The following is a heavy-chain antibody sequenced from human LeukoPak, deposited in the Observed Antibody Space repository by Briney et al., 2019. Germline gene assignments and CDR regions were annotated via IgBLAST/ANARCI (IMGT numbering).Heavy chain of an antibody. Sequence: GGSLRLSCAASGFTFSSYSMNWVRQAPGKGLEWVSAISGSGGSTYYADSVKGRFTISRDNSKNTLYLQMNSLRAEDTAVYYCAKDRDGYKFDRFWYWGQGTLVTVSS. CDR3: AKDRDGYKFDRFWY. CDR2: ISGSGGST. J-gene: IGHJ4*02. CDR1: GFTFSSYS. V-gene: IGHV3-23*01. D-gene: IGHD5-24*01.